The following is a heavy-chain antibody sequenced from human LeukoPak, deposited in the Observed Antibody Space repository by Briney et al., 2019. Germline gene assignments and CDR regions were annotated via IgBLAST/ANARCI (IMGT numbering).Heavy chain of an antibody. CDR3: ARTHYDSSGYTIEILNDY. V-gene: IGHV5-51*01. CDR2: IYPGDSDT. Sequence: GESLQISCKGSGYSFTSYWIGWVRQMPGKGLEWMGIIYPGDSDTRYSPSFQGQVTISADKSISTAYLQWSSLKASDTAMYYCARTHYDSSGYTIEILNDYWGQGTLVTVSS. D-gene: IGHD3-22*01. CDR1: GYSFTSYW. J-gene: IGHJ4*02.